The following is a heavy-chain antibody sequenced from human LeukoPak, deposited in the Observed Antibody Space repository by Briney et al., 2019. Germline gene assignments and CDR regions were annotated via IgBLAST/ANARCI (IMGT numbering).Heavy chain of an antibody. CDR2: IIPIFRTA. Sequence: SVTVSCKASVGTFISYAISWVRQAPGQGLEWMGGIIPIFRTANYAQKFQGRVTITADESTSTAYMELSSLRSEDTAVYYCARVLLVGDIVVVPAASFFDPWGQGTLVTVSS. V-gene: IGHV1-69*01. J-gene: IGHJ5*02. D-gene: IGHD2-2*01. CDR1: VGTFISYA. CDR3: ARVLLVGDIVVVPAASFFDP.